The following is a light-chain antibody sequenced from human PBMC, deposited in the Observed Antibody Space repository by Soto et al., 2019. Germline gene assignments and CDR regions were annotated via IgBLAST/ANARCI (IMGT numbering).Light chain of an antibody. Sequence: QSVLTQPPSASVTPGQRVTISCSGSSSNIGSNTVNWYQQLPGTAPKLLIYSHNQRPSGVPDRFSGSKSGTSASLAISGLQSEDEADYYCAAWDDSLNGVVFGGGTKLTVL. CDR1: SSNIGSNT. V-gene: IGLV1-44*01. CDR2: SHN. CDR3: AAWDDSLNGVV. J-gene: IGLJ2*01.